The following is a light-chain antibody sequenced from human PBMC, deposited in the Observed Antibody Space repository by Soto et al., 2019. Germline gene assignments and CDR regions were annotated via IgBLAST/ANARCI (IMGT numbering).Light chain of an antibody. Sequence: EIVMSQPPATLSVSPGEGATLSCRASQSVSSYLAWYQQKPGQAPRLLIYDASNRATGIPARFSGSGSGTDFTLTISSLQSEDFAVYYCQQYTNWPPITFGQGTRLEI. V-gene: IGKV3D-15*01. J-gene: IGKJ5*01. CDR3: QQYTNWPPIT. CDR1: QSVSSY. CDR2: DAS.